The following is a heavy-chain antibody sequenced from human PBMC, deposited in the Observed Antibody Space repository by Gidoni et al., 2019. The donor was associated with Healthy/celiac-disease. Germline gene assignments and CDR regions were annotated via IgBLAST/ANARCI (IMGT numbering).Heavy chain of an antibody. CDR2: IYSGGST. CDR3: ATPGGYSYGYDAFDI. J-gene: IGHJ3*02. D-gene: IGHD5-18*01. CDR1: GFTVSSNY. Sequence: EVQMVGTGGGLIQPGGSLRLSCAASGFTVSSNYMSWVRQAPGKGLEWVSVIYSGGSTYYADSVKGRFTISRDNSKNTLYLQMNSLRAEDTAVYYCATPGGYSYGYDAFDIWGQGTMVTVSS. V-gene: IGHV3-53*02.